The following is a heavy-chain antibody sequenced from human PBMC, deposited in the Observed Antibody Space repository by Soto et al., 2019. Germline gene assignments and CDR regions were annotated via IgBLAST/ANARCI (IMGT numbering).Heavy chain of an antibody. V-gene: IGHV3-23*01. CDR3: AKEEGGDIVVVPAAMGAFDI. CDR1: GFTFSSYA. D-gene: IGHD2-2*01. CDR2: ISGSGGST. Sequence: GGSLRLSCAASGFTFSSYAMSWVRQAPGKGLEWVSAISGSGGSTYYADSVKGRFTISRDNSKNTLYLQMNSLRAEDTAVYYCAKEEGGDIVVVPAAMGAFDIWGQGTMVTVSS. J-gene: IGHJ3*02.